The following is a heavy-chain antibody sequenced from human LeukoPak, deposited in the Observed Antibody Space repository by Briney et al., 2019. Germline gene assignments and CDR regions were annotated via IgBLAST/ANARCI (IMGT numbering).Heavy chain of an antibody. V-gene: IGHV3-30*04. CDR3: AGELDFWSGNDAFDI. D-gene: IGHD3-3*01. CDR1: GFTFSSYA. Sequence: GGSLRLSCAASGFTFSSYAMHWVRQAPGKGLEWVAVISYDGSNKYYADSVQGRFTISRDNSKNTLYLQMNSLRAEDTAVYYCAGELDFWSGNDAFDIWGQGTMVTVSS. CDR2: ISYDGSNK. J-gene: IGHJ3*02.